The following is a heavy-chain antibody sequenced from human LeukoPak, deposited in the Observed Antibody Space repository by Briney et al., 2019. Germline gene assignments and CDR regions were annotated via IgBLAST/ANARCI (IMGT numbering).Heavy chain of an antibody. CDR3: ARGDYASGSYRFDP. CDR1: GGSISNYY. CDR2: IYTTGST. Sequence: PSETLSLTCTVSGGSISNYYWNWIRQPAGTGLEWIGRIYTTGSTNYNASVKSRVTISVDQSKNQFSLKLTSVTAADTAVYYCARGDYASGSYRFDPWGQGPLVTVSS. J-gene: IGHJ5*02. D-gene: IGHD3-10*01. V-gene: IGHV4-4*07.